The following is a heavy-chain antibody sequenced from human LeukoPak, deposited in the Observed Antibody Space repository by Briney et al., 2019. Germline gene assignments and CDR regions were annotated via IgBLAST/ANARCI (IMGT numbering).Heavy chain of an antibody. CDR3: AKDLEDCSSTSCYTVGVFDY. J-gene: IGHJ4*02. CDR1: GFTFSSYA. Sequence: GGSLRLSCAASGFTFSSYAMSWVRQAPGKGLEWVSAISGSGGSTYYADSVKGRFTISRDNSKNTLYLQMNSLRAEDTAVYYCAKDLEDCSSTSCYTVGVFDYWGQGTLVTVSS. V-gene: IGHV3-23*01. CDR2: ISGSGGST. D-gene: IGHD2-2*02.